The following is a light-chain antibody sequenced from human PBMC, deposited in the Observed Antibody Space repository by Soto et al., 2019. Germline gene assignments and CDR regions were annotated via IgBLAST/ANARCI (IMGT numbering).Light chain of an antibody. Sequence: SVLAHPASVSGSPVQSVTISCTGTSSDGGDYNYVSWYQQHPGKAPKLMIYEVSNRPSGVSNRFSGSRSGNTASLTISGLQAEDEDDYYCSLNKSSSTYIYGPAPKVT. V-gene: IGLV2-14*01. J-gene: IGLJ1*01. CDR2: EVS. CDR1: SSDGGDYNY. CDR3: SLNKSSSTYI.